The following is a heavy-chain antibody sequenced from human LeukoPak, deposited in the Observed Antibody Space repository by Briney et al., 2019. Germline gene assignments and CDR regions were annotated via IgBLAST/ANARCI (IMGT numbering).Heavy chain of an antibody. J-gene: IGHJ4*02. D-gene: IGHD5-18*01. CDR1: GLTLSTYD. CDR3: ARDPGYNYGYYFDY. CDR2: ISNDGSNE. Sequence: GGSLRLSCAASGLTLSTYDMHWVRQAPGKGLEWVAAISNDGSNEWHADSVKGRFSISRENSRNTLYLQMNSPRVEDTAVYYCARDPGYNYGYYFDYWGQGTLVTVSS. V-gene: IGHV3-33*05.